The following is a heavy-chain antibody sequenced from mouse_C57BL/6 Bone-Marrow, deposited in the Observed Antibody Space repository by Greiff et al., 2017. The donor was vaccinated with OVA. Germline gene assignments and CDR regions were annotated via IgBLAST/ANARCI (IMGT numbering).Heavy chain of an antibody. CDR2: IHPNSGST. J-gene: IGHJ4*01. D-gene: IGHD2-14*01. CDR1: GYTFTSYW. V-gene: IGHV1-64*01. Sequence: VQLQQPGAELVKPGASVKLSCKASGYTFTSYWMHWVKQRPGQGLEWIGMIHPNSGSTNSNEKFKSKATLPVDTSSSTSYMQLSSLTSEDAAVYYCARRGYVGGYAMDYWGQGTSVTVSS. CDR3: ARRGYVGGYAMDY.